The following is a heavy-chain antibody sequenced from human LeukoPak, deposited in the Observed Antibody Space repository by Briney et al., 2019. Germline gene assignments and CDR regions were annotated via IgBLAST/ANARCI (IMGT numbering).Heavy chain of an antibody. CDR3: ARPDYYDSSGYYYVGAFDI. CDR2: IYPGVSDT. Sequence: LGESLKISCKGSGYSFTSYWIGWVRQMPGKGLEWMGIIYPGVSDTRYSPSFQGQVTISADKSISTAYLQWSSLKASDTAMYYCARPDYYDSSGYYYVGAFDIWGQGTMVTVSS. CDR1: GYSFTSYW. D-gene: IGHD3-22*01. V-gene: IGHV5-51*01. J-gene: IGHJ3*02.